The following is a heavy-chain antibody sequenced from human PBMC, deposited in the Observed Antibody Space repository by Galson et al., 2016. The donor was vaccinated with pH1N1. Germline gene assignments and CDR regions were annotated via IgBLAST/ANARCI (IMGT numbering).Heavy chain of an antibody. V-gene: IGHV4-61*02. CDR1: GGSISSRTYY. CDR2: IYSSGRT. D-gene: IGHD1-26*01. CDR3: ARLMRGSYPDPLYYFDF. Sequence: TLSLTCTVSGGSISSRTYYWNWIRQPAGKGLEWIGRIYSSGRTNYNPSLNTRVTMSVDTSENQFSLRLSSVTAADTAVYYCARLMRGSYPDPLYYFDFWGQGTLVTVSS. J-gene: IGHJ4*02.